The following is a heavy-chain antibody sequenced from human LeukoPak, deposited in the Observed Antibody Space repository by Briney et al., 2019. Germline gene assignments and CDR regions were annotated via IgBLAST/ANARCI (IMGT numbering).Heavy chain of an antibody. D-gene: IGHD3-10*01. Sequence: GGSLRLSCAASGFTFSGSAMHWVRQASGKGLEWVGRIRSKANSYATAYAASVKGRFTISRDDSKNTAYLQMNSLKTEDTAVYYCARKITMVRGLGAFDIWGQGTMVTVSS. CDR3: ARKITMVRGLGAFDI. CDR2: IRSKANSYAT. CDR1: GFTFSGSA. J-gene: IGHJ3*02. V-gene: IGHV3-73*01.